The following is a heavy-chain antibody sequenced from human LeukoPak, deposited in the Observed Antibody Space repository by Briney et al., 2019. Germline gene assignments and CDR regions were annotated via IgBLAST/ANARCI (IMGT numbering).Heavy chain of an antibody. V-gene: IGHV3-48*03. CDR1: GFTSSSYE. J-gene: IGHJ4*02. CDR3: ASVGGSSSWSADY. D-gene: IGHD6-13*01. CDR2: ISSSGSTI. Sequence: PGGSLRLSCAASGFTSSSYEMNWVRQAPGKGLEWVSYISSSGSTIYYADSVKGRFTISRDNAKNSLYLQMNSLRAEDTAVYYCASVGGSSSWSADYWGQGTLVTVSS.